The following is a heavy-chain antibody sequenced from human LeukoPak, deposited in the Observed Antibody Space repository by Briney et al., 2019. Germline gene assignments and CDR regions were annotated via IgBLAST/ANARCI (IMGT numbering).Heavy chain of an antibody. CDR2: ISGDGGST. Sequence: PGGSLRLSCAASGFTFDDYAMHWVRQAPGKGLEWVSVISGDGGSTYYADSVKGRFTISRDNSKNSLYLQMNSLRTEDTALYYCAKDITYYDSSGAADYWGQGTLVTVSS. CDR3: AKDITYYDSSGAADY. V-gene: IGHV3-43*02. D-gene: IGHD3-22*01. J-gene: IGHJ4*02. CDR1: GFTFDDYA.